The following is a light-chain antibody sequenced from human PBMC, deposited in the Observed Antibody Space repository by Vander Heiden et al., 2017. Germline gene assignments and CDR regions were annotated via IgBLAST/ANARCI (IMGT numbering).Light chain of an antibody. CDR1: SSDVGDYNY. V-gene: IGLV2-11*01. CDR3: CSYAGTNTVWV. Sequence: QSALTQPRSVSGSPGQSVTISCTGTSSDVGDYNYVSWYQQHPGKAPKLMIYDVSKRPSGVPDRSSGSRSGNTASLTISGLQAGDEADYDCCSYAGTNTVWVFGGGTKLTVL. J-gene: IGLJ3*02. CDR2: DVS.